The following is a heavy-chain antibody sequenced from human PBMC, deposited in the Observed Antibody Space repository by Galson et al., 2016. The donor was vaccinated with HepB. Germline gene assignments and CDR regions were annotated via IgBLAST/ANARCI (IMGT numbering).Heavy chain of an antibody. CDR2: ISYDGNNK. CDR3: ARDHLWAFDY. D-gene: IGHD7-27*01. CDR1: GFTFNKYP. J-gene: IGHJ4*02. Sequence: SLRLSCAASGFTFNKYPMFWVRQAPGKGLEWVAVISYDGNNKYYADSVKGRFTISRDSSRNTLSLQMNSLRAEDTAVYYCARDHLWAFDYWGQGTLVTVSS. V-gene: IGHV3-30*03.